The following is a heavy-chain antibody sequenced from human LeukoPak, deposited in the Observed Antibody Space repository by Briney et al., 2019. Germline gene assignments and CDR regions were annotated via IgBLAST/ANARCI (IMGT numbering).Heavy chain of an antibody. CDR2: IYSGGNT. Sequence: SETLSLTCTVSGGSINNYYWSWIRQSAGKGLEWIGRIYSGGNTNYNPSLKSRVTISVDTSKNQFSLKLNSVTAADTAVYYCARASGGIQLWDYWGQGTLVTVSS. J-gene: IGHJ4*02. CDR1: GGSINNYY. V-gene: IGHV4-4*07. CDR3: ARASGGIQLWDY. D-gene: IGHD5-18*01.